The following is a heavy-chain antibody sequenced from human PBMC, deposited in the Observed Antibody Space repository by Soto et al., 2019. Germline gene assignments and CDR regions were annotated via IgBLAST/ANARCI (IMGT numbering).Heavy chain of an antibody. Sequence: PSETLSLNCTVSGASISGFYWSCIRKTAGKGLEWIGRIYATGTTDYNPSLKSRVMMSVDTSKKQFSLKLMSVTAADTAAYYCVRDGTKTLRDWFDPWGQGISVTVS. CDR3: VRDGTKTLRDWFDP. V-gene: IGHV4-4*07. D-gene: IGHD1-1*01. CDR2: IYATGTT. CDR1: GASISGFY. J-gene: IGHJ5*02.